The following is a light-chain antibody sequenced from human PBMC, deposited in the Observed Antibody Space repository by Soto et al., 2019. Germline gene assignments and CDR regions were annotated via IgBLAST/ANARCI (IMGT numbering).Light chain of an antibody. J-gene: IGKJ4*01. CDR1: QSINSD. Sequence: DIQMTQSPSTLSASVGDIVTITCRASQSINSDLAWYQQKPGKAPKHLIYKASHLESGVPSRFSGSGSGAEFTLTISRLQPDDFATYYCLHYANYPFTFGGGTRVEI. CDR3: LHYANYPFT. V-gene: IGKV1-5*03. CDR2: KAS.